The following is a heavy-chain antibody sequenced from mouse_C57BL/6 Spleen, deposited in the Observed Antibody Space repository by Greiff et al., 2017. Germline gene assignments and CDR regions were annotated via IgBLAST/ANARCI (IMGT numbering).Heavy chain of an antibody. CDR3: ARYRTYYSNYDAMDY. D-gene: IGHD2-5*01. CDR1: GFTFTDYY. CDR2: IRNKANGYTT. Sequence: EVHLVESGGGLVQPGGSLSLSCAASGFTFTDYYMSWVRQPPGKALEWLGFIRNKANGYTTEYSASVKGRFTISRDNSQSILYLQMNALRAEDSATYYCARYRTYYSNYDAMDYWGQGTSVTVSS. V-gene: IGHV7-3*01. J-gene: IGHJ4*01.